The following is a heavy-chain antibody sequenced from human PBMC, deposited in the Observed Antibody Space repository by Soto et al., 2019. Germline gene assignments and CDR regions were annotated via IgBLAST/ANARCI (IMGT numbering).Heavy chain of an antibody. CDR2: ISAYNGNT. Sequence: QVQLVQSGAEVKKPGASVKVSCKASGYTFTSYGISWVRQAPGQGLEWMGSISAYNGNTNYAQKLQGRVTMTTDTSTSTADMELRSLRSDDTAVYYCARVGQYRSSWYVGVYFDYWGQGTLVTVAS. D-gene: IGHD6-13*01. J-gene: IGHJ4*02. CDR1: GYTFTSYG. V-gene: IGHV1-18*01. CDR3: ARVGQYRSSWYVGVYFDY.